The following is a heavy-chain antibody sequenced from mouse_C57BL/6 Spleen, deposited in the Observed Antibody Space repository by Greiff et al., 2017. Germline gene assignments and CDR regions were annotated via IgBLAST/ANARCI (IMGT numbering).Heavy chain of an antibody. J-gene: IGHJ3*01. V-gene: IGHV5-4*01. D-gene: IGHD2-3*01. CDR1: GFTFSSYA. CDR2: ISDGGSYT. Sequence: EVKLVESGGGLVKPGGSLKLSCAASGFTFSSYAMSWVRQTPEKRLEWVATISDGGSYTYYPDNVKGRFTISRDNAKNNLYLQMRHLKSEDTAMYYCARDDGYYGFAYWGQGTLVTVSA. CDR3: ARDDGYYGFAY.